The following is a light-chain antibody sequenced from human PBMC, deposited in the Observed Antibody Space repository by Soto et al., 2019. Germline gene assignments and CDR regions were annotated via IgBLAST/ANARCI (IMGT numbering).Light chain of an antibody. J-gene: IGKJ5*01. Sequence: EIVLTQSPGTLSLSPGERATLSFRSSQSVPRSYLAWYQQKPGQAPRLLIYGASSRATGIPDRFSGSGSGTDFTLTISRLEPEDFAVYYCQQYGSSPITFGQGTRLEI. V-gene: IGKV3-20*01. CDR2: GAS. CDR3: QQYGSSPIT. CDR1: QSVPRSY.